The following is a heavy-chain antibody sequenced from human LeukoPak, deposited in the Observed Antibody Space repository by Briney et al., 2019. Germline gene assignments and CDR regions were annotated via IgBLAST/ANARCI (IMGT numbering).Heavy chain of an antibody. CDR3: ARVRSGSYWPTYYFDY. Sequence: SETLSLTCTVSGGSISSSSYYWGWIRQPPGKGLEWIGSIYYSGSTYYNPSLKSRVTISVDTSKNQFSLKLSSVTAADTAVYYCARVRSGSYWPTYYFDYWGQGTLVTVSS. CDR1: GGSISSSSYY. CDR2: IYYSGST. D-gene: IGHD1-26*01. V-gene: IGHV4-39*07. J-gene: IGHJ4*02.